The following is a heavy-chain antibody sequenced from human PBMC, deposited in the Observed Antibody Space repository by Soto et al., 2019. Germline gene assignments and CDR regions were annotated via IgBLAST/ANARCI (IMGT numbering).Heavy chain of an antibody. Sequence: GGSLRLSCAASGFTFSSYAMSWVRRAPGKGLEWISYITSTSSTKNYADSVKGRFTISRDNANNSLYLQMNSLRDEDTAVYYCARRITMVRGPYYYYAMDVWGQGTTVTVSS. CDR2: ITSTSSTK. CDR3: ARRITMVRGPYYYYAMDV. J-gene: IGHJ6*02. D-gene: IGHD3-10*01. CDR1: GFTFSSYA. V-gene: IGHV3-48*02.